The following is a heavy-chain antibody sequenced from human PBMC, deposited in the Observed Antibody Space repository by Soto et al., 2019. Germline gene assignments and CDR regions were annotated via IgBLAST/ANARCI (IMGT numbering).Heavy chain of an antibody. V-gene: IGHV2-5*02. CDR2: IYWDNDK. J-gene: IGHJ5*02. Sequence: QITLKESGPTLLIPAQTLTLTCTYSGFSLTTTGVGVGWIRQPPGTALEWLAFIYWDNDKRYNPSLNSRLTITKDTSRNQVVRTMTNMDPVDTGTYFCARRRPWSSNWNSGWLDPWGQGTLVTVSS. D-gene: IGHD1-1*01. CDR3: ARRRPWSSNWNSGWLDP. CDR1: GFSLTTTGVG.